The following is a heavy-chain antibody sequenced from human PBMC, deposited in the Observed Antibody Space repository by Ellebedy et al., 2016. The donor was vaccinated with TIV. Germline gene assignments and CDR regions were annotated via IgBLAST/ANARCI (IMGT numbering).Heavy chain of an antibody. D-gene: IGHD3-22*01. J-gene: IGHJ4*02. V-gene: IGHV3-9*01. CDR3: ARGLGDRSAYYSPVDC. Sequence: SVKGRLTISRDNAKNSLFLQMNSLRPEDTALYYCARGLGDRSAYYSPVDCWGQGTLVTVSS.